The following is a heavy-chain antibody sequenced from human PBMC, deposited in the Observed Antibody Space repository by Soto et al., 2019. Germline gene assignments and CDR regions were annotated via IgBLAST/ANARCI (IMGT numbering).Heavy chain of an antibody. Sequence: SETVSLTCAVYGGSFSCYYWSWIRQPPGKGLEWIGEINHSGSTNYNPSLKSRVTISVDTSKNQFSLKLSSVTAADTAVYYCARGRYYYGSGSYPNWFDPWGQGTLVTVSS. CDR1: GGSFSCYY. CDR2: INHSGST. D-gene: IGHD3-10*01. V-gene: IGHV4-34*01. J-gene: IGHJ5*02. CDR3: ARGRYYYGSGSYPNWFDP.